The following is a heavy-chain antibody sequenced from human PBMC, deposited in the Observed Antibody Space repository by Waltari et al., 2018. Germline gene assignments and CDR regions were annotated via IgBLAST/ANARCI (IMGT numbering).Heavy chain of an antibody. J-gene: IGHJ6*02. V-gene: IGHV4-34*01. D-gene: IGHD3-3*01. Sequence: QVRLQQWGAGPLKPSETLSLTCRVVDGAFRSYYWSWNRQTPGKGLEWIGEINHSGSVNYNPTFMSRVYISVDTSMNQFSLRLTSVTAADTGMYYCARIPRGGFYSPYHHGMDVWGQGTTVIVSS. CDR3: ARIPRGGFYSPYHHGMDV. CDR1: DGAFRSYY. CDR2: INHSGSV.